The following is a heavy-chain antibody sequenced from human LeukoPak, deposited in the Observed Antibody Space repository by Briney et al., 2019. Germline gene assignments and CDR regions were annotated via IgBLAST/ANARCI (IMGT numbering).Heavy chain of an antibody. Sequence: PGGSLRLSCAASGFTSSSYAMTWVRQAPGKGLEWVSGIIISGGSTYYADSVKGRFTISRDNSKNTLYLQMNTLRAEDTAVYYCAKLSSSSPLDAFDIWGQGTMVTVSS. CDR1: GFTSSSYA. D-gene: IGHD6-6*01. V-gene: IGHV3-23*01. J-gene: IGHJ3*02. CDR3: AKLSSSSPLDAFDI. CDR2: IIISGGST.